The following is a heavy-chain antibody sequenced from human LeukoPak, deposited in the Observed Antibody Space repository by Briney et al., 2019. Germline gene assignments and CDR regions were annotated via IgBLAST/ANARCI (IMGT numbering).Heavy chain of an antibody. CDR3: ARAPHRKDIVVVPAANHWFDP. J-gene: IGHJ5*02. CDR1: GGSISSSSYY. Sequence: SETLSLTCTVSGGSISSSSYYWSWIRQPPGKGLEWIGEINHSGSTNYNPSLKSRVTISVDTSKNQFSLKLSSVTAADTAVYYCARAPHRKDIVVVPAANHWFDPWGQGTLVTVSS. V-gene: IGHV4-39*07. D-gene: IGHD2-2*01. CDR2: INHSGST.